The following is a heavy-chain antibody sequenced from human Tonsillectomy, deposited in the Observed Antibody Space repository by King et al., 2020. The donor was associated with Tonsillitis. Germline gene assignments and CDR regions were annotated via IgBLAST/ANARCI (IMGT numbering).Heavy chain of an antibody. CDR2: IYNSGDT. V-gene: IGHV4-4*07. CDR3: SRGLYKADY. Sequence: QLQESGPGLVKPSGTLSLTCTVSGASVSTLYWTWIRPPAGKGLQWIGRIYNSGDTNYNPSLKSRVTMSVDTSKNQFSLRLTSVTAADTAVYYCSRGLYKADYWGQGTLVIVSS. CDR1: GASVSTLY. J-gene: IGHJ4*02. D-gene: IGHD5-24*01.